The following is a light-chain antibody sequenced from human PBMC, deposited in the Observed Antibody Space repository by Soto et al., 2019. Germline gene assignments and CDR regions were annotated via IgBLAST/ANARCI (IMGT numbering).Light chain of an antibody. CDR3: CSSAGSPYV. J-gene: IGLJ1*01. CDR2: EVS. CDR1: SSDVGSYNL. V-gene: IGLV2-23*02. Sequence: QSVVSQVGSVSRSPGQSITITSTGTSSDVGSYNLVSWYQQHPGKAPKLMIYEVSKRPSGVSNRFSGSKSGNTASLTISGLQAEDEADYYCCSSAGSPYVFGTVTKVTVL.